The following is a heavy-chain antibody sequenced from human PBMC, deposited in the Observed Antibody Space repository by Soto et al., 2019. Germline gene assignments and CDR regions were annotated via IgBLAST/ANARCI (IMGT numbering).Heavy chain of an antibody. J-gene: IGHJ4*02. V-gene: IGHV4-59*08. CDR2: IYYSGST. Sequence: SETLSLTCTVSGDSISSHYWSWIRQPPGKGLEWIGYIYYSGSTNYNPSLKSRVTISVDTSKNQFSLKLSSVTAADTAVYYCARHVSVDYFDYWGQGALVTVSS. CDR3: ARHVSVDYFDY. CDR1: GDSISSHY.